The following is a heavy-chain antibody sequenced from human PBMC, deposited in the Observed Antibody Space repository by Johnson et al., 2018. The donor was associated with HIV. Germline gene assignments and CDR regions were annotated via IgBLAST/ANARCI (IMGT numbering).Heavy chain of an antibody. J-gene: IGHJ3*02. CDR3: AKNLGESEKEEWASDYYDFGKDYPGQDSRGVVGTFDI. V-gene: IGHV3-7*01. CDR1: GFSFSDYY. Sequence: VQLVESGGGLVKPGGSLRLSCAASGFSFSDYYMSWISQAPGKGLEWVANIKQDGSEKHYVDSVKDRFTISRDNAKNTLYLQMNSLRGADTALYYCAKNLGESEKEEWASDYYDFGKDYPGQDSRGVVGTFDIWGQGTMVTVS. D-gene: IGHD3-3*01. CDR2: IKQDGSEK.